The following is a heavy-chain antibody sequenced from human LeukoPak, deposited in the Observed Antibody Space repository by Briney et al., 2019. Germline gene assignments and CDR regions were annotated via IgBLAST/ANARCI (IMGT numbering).Heavy chain of an antibody. D-gene: IGHD3-10*01. V-gene: IGHV3-11*04. J-gene: IGHJ4*02. CDR1: GFTFNDYY. CDR3: ARDRIYYGSGSRFDY. CDR2: ISRSGTTI. Sequence: GGSLRLSCAASGFTFNDYYMCWIRQAPGKGLEWVSYISRSGTTIYYADSVKGRFTISRDNAKNSLFLQMNSLRAEDTAVYYCARDRIYYGSGSRFDYWGQGTLATVSS.